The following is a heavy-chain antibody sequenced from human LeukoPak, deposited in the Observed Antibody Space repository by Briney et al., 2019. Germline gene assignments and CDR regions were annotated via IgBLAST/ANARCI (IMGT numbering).Heavy chain of an antibody. CDR2: ISGSGGST. V-gene: IGHV3-23*01. CDR3: AKDPPDCSSTSCYVDPPGTDY. CDR1: GFTFSSYA. J-gene: IGHJ4*02. Sequence: GGSLRLSCAASGFTFSSYAMSWDRQAPGKGLEWVSAISGSGGSTYYADSVKGRFTISRDNSKNTLYLQMNSLRAEDTAVYYCAKDPPDCSSTSCYVDPPGTDYWGQGTLVTVSS. D-gene: IGHD2-2*01.